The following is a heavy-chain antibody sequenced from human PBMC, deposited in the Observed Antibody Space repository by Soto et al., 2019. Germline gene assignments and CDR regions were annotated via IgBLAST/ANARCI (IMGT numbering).Heavy chain of an antibody. CDR3: ARNYRERDYGDYVGYFDY. CDR1: GGTFSSYA. D-gene: IGHD4-17*01. Sequence: QVQLVQSGAEVKKPGSSVKVSCKASGGTFSSYAISWVRQAPGQGLEWMGGIIPIFGTANYAQKFQGRVTITADESTSTAYMELSSLRSEDTAVYYCARNYRERDYGDYVGYFDYWGQGTLVTVSS. J-gene: IGHJ4*02. CDR2: IIPIFGTA. V-gene: IGHV1-69*01.